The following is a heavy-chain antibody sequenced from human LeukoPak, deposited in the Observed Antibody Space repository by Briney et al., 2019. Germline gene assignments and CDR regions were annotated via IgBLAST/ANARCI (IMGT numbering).Heavy chain of an antibody. CDR2: ISAYNGNT. V-gene: IGHV1-8*02. CDR1: GYTFTVYY. Sequence: GASVTVSCTASGYTFTVYYMHWVRQAPGQGLEWMGWISAYNGNTNYAQKFQGRVTMTRNTSISTAYMELSSLRSEDTAVYYWPRGQVLDAGFGEWGKWFDPWGQGTLVTVSP. D-gene: IGHD3-10*01. CDR3: PRGQVLDAGFGEWGKWFDP. J-gene: IGHJ5*02.